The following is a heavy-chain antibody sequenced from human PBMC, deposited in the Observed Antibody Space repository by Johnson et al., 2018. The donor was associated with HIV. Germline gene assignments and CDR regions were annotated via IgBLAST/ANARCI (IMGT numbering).Heavy chain of an antibody. D-gene: IGHD6-13*01. CDR2: ISWNSGSI. CDR3: AREQGQQLVPDAFDI. CDR1: GFTFDDYA. Sequence: VQLVESGGGLVQPGRSLRLYCAASGFTFDDYAMHWVRQAPGKGLEWVSGISWNSGSIGYVDSVKGRFTISRDNAKNSLYLQMNSLRAEDTAVYYCAREQGQQLVPDAFDIWGQGTMVTVSS. J-gene: IGHJ3*02. V-gene: IGHV3-9*01.